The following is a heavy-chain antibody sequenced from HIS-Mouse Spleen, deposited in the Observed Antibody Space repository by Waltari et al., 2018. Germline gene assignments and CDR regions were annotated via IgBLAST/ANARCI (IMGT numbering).Heavy chain of an antibody. J-gene: IGHJ2*01. D-gene: IGHD6-13*01. CDR3: AREIPYSSSWYDWYFDL. CDR1: RGPISSSSSY. CDR2: IYYSGST. V-gene: IGHV4-39*07. Sequence: QLQLQESGPGLVKPSETLSLTCPVSRGPISSSSSYRGWLRQPPGKGLEWIGSIYYSGSTYYNPSLKSRVTISVDTSKNQFSLKLSSVTAADTAVYYCAREIPYSSSWYDWYFDLWGRGTLVTVSS.